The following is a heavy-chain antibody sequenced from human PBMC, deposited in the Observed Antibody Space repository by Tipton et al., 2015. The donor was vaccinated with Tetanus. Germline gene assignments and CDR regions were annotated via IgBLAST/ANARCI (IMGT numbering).Heavy chain of an antibody. CDR1: GGSISSSGYY. J-gene: IGHJ4*02. CDR3: ARGGGGYGYYFDY. CDR2: IHYSGST. V-gene: IGHV4-31*03. Sequence: TLSLTCTVSGGSISSSGYYWSWIRQHTGKGLEWFGYIHYSGSTYYNPSLKSRVTMSIDTSKNQLSLKLSSVAAADTAVYYCARGGGGYGYYFDYWSQGTLVTVSS. D-gene: IGHD5-12*01.